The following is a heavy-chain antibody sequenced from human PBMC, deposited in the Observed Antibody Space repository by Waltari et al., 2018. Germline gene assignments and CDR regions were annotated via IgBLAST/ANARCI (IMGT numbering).Heavy chain of an antibody. J-gene: IGHJ4*02. CDR1: GFILSTFE. D-gene: IGHD6-6*01. CDR2: ITSRLSSL. CDR3: ATKYSSSSWDY. Sequence: EVQLVESGGGWVQPGGSLRPSCAASGFILSTFEMTWVRPAPGKGLEWISSITSRLSSLYYADSVKGRFTISRDNAKNSLYLQMNSLRAEDTAVYYCATKYSSSSWDYWGQGTLVTVSS. V-gene: IGHV3-48*03.